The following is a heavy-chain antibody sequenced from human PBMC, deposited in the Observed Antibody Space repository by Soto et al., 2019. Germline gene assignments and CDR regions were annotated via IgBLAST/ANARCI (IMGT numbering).Heavy chain of an antibody. J-gene: IGHJ6*02. CDR1: GFTFSSYE. V-gene: IGHV3-48*03. CDR2: ISSSGSTI. Sequence: GALRLSCAATGFTFSSYEMNWVRQAPGKGLEWVSYISSSGSTIYYADSVKGRFTISRDNAKNSLYLQMNSLRAEDTAVYYCGSRKLRFLEWFYYGMDVWGQGTTVTVSS. CDR3: GSRKLRFLEWFYYGMDV. D-gene: IGHD3-3*01.